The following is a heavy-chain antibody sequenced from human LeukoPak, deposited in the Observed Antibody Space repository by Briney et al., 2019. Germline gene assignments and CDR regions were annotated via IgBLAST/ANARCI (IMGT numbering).Heavy chain of an antibody. CDR2: ISSSSSYI. Sequence: GGSLRLSCAASGFTFSSYSMNWVRQAPGKGLGWVSSISSSSSYIYYADSVKGRFTISRDSAKNSLYLQMNSLRAEDTAVYYCARDQYIRGSSGVDYWGQGTLVTVSS. CDR1: GFTFSSYS. CDR3: ARDQYIRGSSGVDY. D-gene: IGHD3-22*01. J-gene: IGHJ4*02. V-gene: IGHV3-21*01.